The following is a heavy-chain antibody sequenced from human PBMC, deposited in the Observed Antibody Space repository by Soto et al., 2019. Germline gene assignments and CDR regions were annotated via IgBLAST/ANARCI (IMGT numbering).Heavy chain of an antibody. CDR2: ISGSGAYT. V-gene: IGHV3-11*06. Sequence: QVQLVESGGGLVKPGGSLRLSCTGSGFIFSDYMTWIRQAPGKGLEWVSYISGSGAYTKYADSVRGRFTISRDNAKNSLWLQINSLRVEDTAVYYCARSSGWRHVVGYKYGLDVWGQGTTVIVSS. J-gene: IGHJ6*02. D-gene: IGHD5-18*01. CDR1: GFIFSDY. CDR3: ARSSGWRHVVGYKYGLDV.